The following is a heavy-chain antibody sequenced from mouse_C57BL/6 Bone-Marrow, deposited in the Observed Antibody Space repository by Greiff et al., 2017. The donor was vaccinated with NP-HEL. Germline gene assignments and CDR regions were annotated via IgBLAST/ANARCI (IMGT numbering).Heavy chain of an antibody. J-gene: IGHJ4*01. CDR2: IWSGGST. CDR3: ARIPMVTYAMDY. Sequence: VQLVESGPGLVQPSQSLSITCTVSGFSLTSYGVHWVRQSPGKGLEWLGVIWSGGSTDYNAAFISRLSISKDNSKSQVFFKMNSLQADDTAIYYCARIPMVTYAMDYWGQGTSVTVSS. CDR1: GFSLTSYG. D-gene: IGHD2-2*01. V-gene: IGHV2-2*01.